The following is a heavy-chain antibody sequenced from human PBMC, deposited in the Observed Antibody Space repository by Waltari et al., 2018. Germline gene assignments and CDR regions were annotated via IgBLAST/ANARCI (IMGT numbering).Heavy chain of an antibody. CDR3: AKSFSNYFDY. CDR1: GFSFSTPS. J-gene: IGHJ4*02. Sequence: QVQLVESGGGIVQPGRSLSLSCPASGFSFSTPSMHWVRQAPGKGLEWVAITSSDGNTKYYADSVKGRFTISRDNSKSTLYLQMDSLTVEETALYYCAKSFSNYFDYWGQGTLVVVSS. D-gene: IGHD3-3*01. V-gene: IGHV3-30-3*02. CDR2: TSSDGNTK.